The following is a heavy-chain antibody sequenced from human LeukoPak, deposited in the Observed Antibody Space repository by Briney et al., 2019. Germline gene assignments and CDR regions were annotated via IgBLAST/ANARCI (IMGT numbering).Heavy chain of an antibody. V-gene: IGHV4-34*01. CDR1: GGSFSGYY. J-gene: IGHJ3*02. Sequence: SETLSLTCAVYGGSFSGYYWSWIRQPPGKGREWIGEINHSGSTNYNPSLKSRVTISVDTSKNQFSLKLSSVTATDTAVYYCARALMGYSSSWFPHDAFDIWGQGTMVTVSS. D-gene: IGHD6-13*01. CDR3: ARALMGYSSSWFPHDAFDI. CDR2: INHSGST.